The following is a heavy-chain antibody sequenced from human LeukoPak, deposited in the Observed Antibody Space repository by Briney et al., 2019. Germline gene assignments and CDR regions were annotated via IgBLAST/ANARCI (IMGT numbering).Heavy chain of an antibody. V-gene: IGHV3-30*02. J-gene: IGHJ4*02. D-gene: IGHD6-19*01. CDR3: AQTGGSGWYGHGHDY. CDR1: GFTFSNYG. CDR2: IRYDGSNK. Sequence: GGSLRLSCAASGFTFSNYGMHWVRQAPGKGLEWVAFIRYDGSNKYYADSVKGRFTISRDNSKNTLYVQMNSLRSEDTAVYYCAQTGGSGWYGHGHDYWGQGTLVTVSS.